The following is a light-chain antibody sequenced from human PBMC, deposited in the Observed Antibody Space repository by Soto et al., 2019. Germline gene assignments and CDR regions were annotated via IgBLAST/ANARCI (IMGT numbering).Light chain of an antibody. CDR2: DAS. CDR3: HQYNSWPPGT. Sequence: EMVLTQSPAIRSVSPVEIAALSFMASQSISRSLAWYQQKPGQAPRLLISDASTRATGIPARFSGSGSGTEFTLTISSLQSEDFALYYCHQYNSWPPGTFGQGTKVDIK. V-gene: IGKV3-15*01. J-gene: IGKJ2*01. CDR1: QSISRS.